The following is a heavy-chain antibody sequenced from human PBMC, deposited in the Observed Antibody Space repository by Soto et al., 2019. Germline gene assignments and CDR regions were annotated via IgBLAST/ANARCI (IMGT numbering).Heavy chain of an antibody. CDR3: ARLAVTTAWFAP. D-gene: IGHD4-17*01. CDR2: IYYSGCT. Sequence: QVQLQESGPGLVKPSQTLSLTCTVSGGSISSGDYYWSWIRQPPGKGLEWIGYIYYSGCTYYNPSLKSRVTISVDTSKNQFSRKLSSVTAADTAVYYCARLAVTTAWFAPWGQGTLVTVSS. V-gene: IGHV4-30-4*01. J-gene: IGHJ5*02. CDR1: GGSISSGDYY.